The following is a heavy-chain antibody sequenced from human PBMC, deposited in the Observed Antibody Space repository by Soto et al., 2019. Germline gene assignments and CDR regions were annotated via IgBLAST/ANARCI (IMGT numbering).Heavy chain of an antibody. CDR1: GFTFSSYT. Sequence: GGSLRLSCAASGFTFSSYTMSWVRQAPGKGLEWVSAISGSGGSTYYADSVKGRFTISRDNSKNTLYLQMNSLRAEDTAVYYCAKAPPTVTTIPDSLDYWGKGTVVIV. CDR3: AKAPPTVTTIPDSLDY. CDR2: ISGSGGST. V-gene: IGHV3-23*01. D-gene: IGHD4-17*01. J-gene: IGHJ4*02.